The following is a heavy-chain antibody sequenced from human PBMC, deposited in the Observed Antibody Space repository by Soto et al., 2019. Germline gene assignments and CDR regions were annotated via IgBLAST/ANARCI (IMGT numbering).Heavy chain of an antibody. D-gene: IGHD6-13*01. V-gene: IGHV4-39*01. CDR1: GGSISSSSYY. J-gene: IGHJ4*02. Sequence: QLQLQESGPGLVKPSETLSLTCTVSGGSISSSSYYWGWIRQPPGKGLEWIGSIYYSGSTYYNPSLKSRVTISVDTSKNQFSLKLSSVTAADTAVYYCARRLRDSSSWPNWGQGTLVTVSS. CDR3: ARRLRDSSSWPN. CDR2: IYYSGST.